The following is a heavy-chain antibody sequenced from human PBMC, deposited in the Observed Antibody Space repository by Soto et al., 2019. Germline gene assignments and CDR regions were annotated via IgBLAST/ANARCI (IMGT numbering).Heavy chain of an antibody. D-gene: IGHD6-13*01. J-gene: IGHJ2*01. V-gene: IGHV4-31*03. CDR1: DGSITSAAYY. CDR2: IYYNGNT. CDR3: ARARLGQLASPWYFYL. Sequence: QVQLQESGPGLVKPSQTLSLTCTVSDGSITSAAYYWSWIRQHPGKGLEWNGYIYYNGNTYYNPPLKSRVTISVDTSKYQFSLKLTSLSAADTAGYYCARARLGQLASPWYFYLWGRGTLVTVSS.